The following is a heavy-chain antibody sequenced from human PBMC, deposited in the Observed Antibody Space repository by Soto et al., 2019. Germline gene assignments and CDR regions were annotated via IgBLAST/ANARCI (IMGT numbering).Heavy chain of an antibody. Sequence: SETLSLTCTVSGDSMSSSTLFWAWIRQPPGKGLEWIGTIYSSGGTYYNPSLKSRVTISIDTSRNQFSLKLSSVTATDTAVYYCARQVYSSGWTRSFDSWGQGTLVTVSS. CDR3: ARQVYSSGWTRSFDS. CDR2: IYSSGGT. D-gene: IGHD6-19*01. V-gene: IGHV4-39*01. CDR1: GDSMSSSTLF. J-gene: IGHJ4*02.